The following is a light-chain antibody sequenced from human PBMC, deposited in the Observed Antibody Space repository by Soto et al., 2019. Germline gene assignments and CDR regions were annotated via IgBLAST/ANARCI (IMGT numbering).Light chain of an antibody. CDR3: QEHRTSPPSWT. Sequence: EIVLTPSPGTLSFSPGERATLSCRASQSVSSNYLAWYQQKPGQPPRLLIYGTSSRATGIPDRFSGSGSGTDFTLTISRLEPEDFAVYYCQEHRTSPPSWTFGQGTKVEI. V-gene: IGKV3-20*01. CDR1: QSVSSNY. J-gene: IGKJ1*01. CDR2: GTS.